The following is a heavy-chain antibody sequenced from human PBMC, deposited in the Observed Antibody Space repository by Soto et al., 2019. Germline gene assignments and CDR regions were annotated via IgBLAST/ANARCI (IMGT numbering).Heavy chain of an antibody. V-gene: IGHV3-23*01. CDR2: LSGSGGTT. CDR3: AKQSKAYSSGCEAPGY. Sequence: PGGSLRLSCAASAFTFSSYAMSWVRQAPGKGLEWVSALSGSGGTTYYADSVKGRFTISRDNSKNTLYLQMKSLRAEDTAVYYCAKQSKAYSSGCEAPGYWGQGTLVTVSS. J-gene: IGHJ4*02. CDR1: AFTFSSYA. D-gene: IGHD6-19*01.